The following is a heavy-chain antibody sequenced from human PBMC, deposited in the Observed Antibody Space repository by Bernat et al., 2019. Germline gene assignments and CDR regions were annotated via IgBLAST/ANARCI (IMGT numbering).Heavy chain of an antibody. J-gene: IGHJ4*02. CDR2: MNPNSGNT. CDR1: GYTFTSYD. Sequence: QVQLVQSGAEVKKPGASVKVSCKASGYTFTSYDINWVRQATGQGLEWMGWMNPNSGNTGYAQKFQGRVTMTKNTAISTAYMELSSLRSEDTAVYYCARVAAQWGGDYVSDYWGQGTLVTVSS. CDR3: ARVAAQWGGDYVSDY. V-gene: IGHV1-8*01. D-gene: IGHD4-17*01.